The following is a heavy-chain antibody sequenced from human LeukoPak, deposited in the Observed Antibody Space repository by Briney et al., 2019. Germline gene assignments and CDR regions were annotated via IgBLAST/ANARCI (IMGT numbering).Heavy chain of an antibody. D-gene: IGHD7-27*01. CDR2: ISSSSSYI. V-gene: IGHV3-21*01. Sequence: PGGSLRLSCAASGFTFSSYSMNWVRQAPGKGLEGVSSISSSSSYIYYADSVKGRFTISRDNAKNSLYLQVNSLRAEDTAVYYCAREGMMGMSFDIWGQGTMVTVSS. CDR1: GFTFSSYS. J-gene: IGHJ3*02. CDR3: AREGMMGMSFDI.